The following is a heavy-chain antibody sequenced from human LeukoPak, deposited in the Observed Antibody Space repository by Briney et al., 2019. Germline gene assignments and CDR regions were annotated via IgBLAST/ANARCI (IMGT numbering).Heavy chain of an antibody. CDR2: INHSGST. CDR1: GGSFSGYY. J-gene: IGHJ6*02. V-gene: IGHV4-34*01. CDR3: ARHGRGPGDIVVVPAALYYYGMDV. Sequence: SETLSLTCAVYGGSFSGYYWRWIREPPGKGREWIGEINHSGSTNYNPSLKSRVTISVDTSKNQFSLKLSSVTAADTAVYYCARHGRGPGDIVVVPAALYYYGMDVWGQGTTVTVSS. D-gene: IGHD2-2*01.